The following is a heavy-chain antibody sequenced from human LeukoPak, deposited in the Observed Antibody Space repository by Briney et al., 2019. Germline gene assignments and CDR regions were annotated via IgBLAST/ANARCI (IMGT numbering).Heavy chain of an antibody. Sequence: GGSLRLSCAASGFTFSSYGMHWVRQAPGKGLEWVAVISYDGSNKYYADSVKGRFTISGDNSKNTLYLQMNSLRAEDTAVYYCAKGAAAADLFDYWGQGTLVTVSS. D-gene: IGHD6-13*01. J-gene: IGHJ4*02. CDR2: ISYDGSNK. CDR3: AKGAAAADLFDY. V-gene: IGHV3-30*18. CDR1: GFTFSSYG.